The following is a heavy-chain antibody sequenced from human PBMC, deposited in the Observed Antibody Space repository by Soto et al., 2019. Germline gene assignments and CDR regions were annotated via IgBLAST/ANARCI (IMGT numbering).Heavy chain of an antibody. V-gene: IGHV1-18*01. CDR3: ARPSIGYCSSTSCLYYFDY. CDR2: ISAYNGNT. CDR1: GYTFTSYG. J-gene: IGHJ4*02. D-gene: IGHD2-2*01. Sequence: ASVKVSCKASGYTFTSYGISWVRQAPGQGLERMGWISAYNGNTNYAQKLQGRVTMTTDTSTSTAYMELRSLRFDDTAVYYCARPSIGYCSSTSCLYYFDYWGQGTLVTVSS.